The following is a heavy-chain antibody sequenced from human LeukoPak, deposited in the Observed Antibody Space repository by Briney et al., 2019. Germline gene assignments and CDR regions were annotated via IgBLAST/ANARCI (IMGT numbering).Heavy chain of an antibody. D-gene: IGHD5-12*01. CDR1: GYTFTGYY. CDR2: INPNSGGT. CDR3: ARDGGVATITGDFDY. Sequence: GASVKVSCKASGYTFTGYYMHWVRQAPGQGLEWMGWINPNSGGTNYAQKFQGRVTMTRDTSISTAYMELSRLRSDDTAVYYCARDGGVATITGDFDYRGQGTLVTVSS. V-gene: IGHV1-2*02. J-gene: IGHJ4*02.